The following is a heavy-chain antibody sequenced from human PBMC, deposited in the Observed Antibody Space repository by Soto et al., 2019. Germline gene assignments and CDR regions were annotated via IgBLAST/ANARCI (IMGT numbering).Heavy chain of an antibody. J-gene: IGHJ4*02. CDR1: GFTFSSYG. Sequence: GGSLRLSCAASGFTFSSYGMHWVRQAPGKGPDWVAVISHDGSNKYYADSVKGRFTISRDNSKNTLYLQMNSLSAADTAVYYCARGHVFKGNVVVVTAISYFDYWGQGTLVTVSS. CDR3: ARGHVFKGNVVVVTAISYFDY. V-gene: IGHV3-33*01. D-gene: IGHD2-21*02. CDR2: ISHDGSNK.